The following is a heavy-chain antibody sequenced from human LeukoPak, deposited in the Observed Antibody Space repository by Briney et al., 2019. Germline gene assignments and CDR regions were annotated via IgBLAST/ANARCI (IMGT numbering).Heavy chain of an antibody. CDR3: AREGRDYSNYQNLNAFDI. J-gene: IGHJ3*02. CDR1: GGSISSGGYY. Sequence: SETLSLTCTVSGGSISSGGYYWSWIRQPPGKGLEWIGYIYHSGSTYYNPSLKSRVTISVDRSKNQFSLKLSSVTAADTAVYYCAREGRDYSNYQNLNAFDIWGQGTMVTVSS. D-gene: IGHD4-11*01. CDR2: IYHSGST. V-gene: IGHV4-30-2*01.